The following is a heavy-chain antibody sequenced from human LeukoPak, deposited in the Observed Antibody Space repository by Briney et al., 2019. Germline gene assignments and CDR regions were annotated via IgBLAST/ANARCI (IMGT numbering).Heavy chain of an antibody. J-gene: IGHJ5*02. D-gene: IGHD3-22*01. Sequence: GESLKICCKHSENNFASQWIGWVRQMPGKRLEWMWIIHPGSCDIDYTPSFQGQVSFSADKSTSTVFLQWGSLKASDTAMYYCSTRAFSDTSPVAWGQGTLVTVSS. V-gene: IGHV5-51*01. CDR1: ENNFASQW. CDR3: STRAFSDTSPVA. CDR2: IHPGSCDI.